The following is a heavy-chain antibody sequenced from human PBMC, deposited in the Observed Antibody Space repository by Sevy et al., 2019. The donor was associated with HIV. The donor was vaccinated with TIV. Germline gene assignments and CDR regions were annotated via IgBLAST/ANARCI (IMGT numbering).Heavy chain of an antibody. CDR3: ARTGPPGYYYDSSGSDY. CDR1: GFTFSSYS. V-gene: IGHV3-48*01. CDR2: ISSSSSTI. Sequence: GGSLRLSCAASGFTFSSYSMNCVRQAPGKGLEWVSYISSSSSTIYYADSVKGRFTISRDNAKNSLYLQMNSLRAEDTAVYYCARTGPPGYYYDSSGSDYWGQGTLVTVSS. J-gene: IGHJ4*02. D-gene: IGHD3-22*01.